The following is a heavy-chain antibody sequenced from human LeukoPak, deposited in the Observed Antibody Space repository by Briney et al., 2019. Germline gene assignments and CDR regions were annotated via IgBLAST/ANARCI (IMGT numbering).Heavy chain of an antibody. J-gene: IGHJ4*02. V-gene: IGHV1-8*03. Sequence: ASVKVSCKASGYTFTSYDINWVRQATGQGLEWMGWMNPNSGNTGYAQKFQGRVTITRNTSISTAYMELSSLRSEDTAVYYCARGGVVGAVYDYWGRGTLVTVSS. CDR1: GYTFTSYD. D-gene: IGHD1-26*01. CDR2: MNPNSGNT. CDR3: ARGGVVGAVYDY.